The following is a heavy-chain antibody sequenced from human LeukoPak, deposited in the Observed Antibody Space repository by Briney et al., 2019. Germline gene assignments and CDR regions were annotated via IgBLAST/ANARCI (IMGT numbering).Heavy chain of an antibody. CDR2: IYYTGDT. CDR3: ARVARITMIVVVITDDAFDI. V-gene: IGHV4-39*07. Sequence: PSETLSLTCTVSGGSITSNSYYWGWIRQPPGKGLEWIGSIYYTGDTYYNPSLKRRVTISVDTSKNHFSLKLSSVTAADTAVYYCARVARITMIVVVITDDAFDIWGQGTMVTVSS. J-gene: IGHJ3*02. D-gene: IGHD3-22*01. CDR1: GGSITSNSYY.